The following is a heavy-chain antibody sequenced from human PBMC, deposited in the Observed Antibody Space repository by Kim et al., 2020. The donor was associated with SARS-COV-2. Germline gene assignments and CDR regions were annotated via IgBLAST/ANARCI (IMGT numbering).Heavy chain of an antibody. D-gene: IGHD1-1*01. J-gene: IGHJ4*02. Sequence: GGSLRLSCAASGFTFDDYAMHWVRQAPGKGLEWVSGISWNSGSIGYADSVKGRFTISRDNAKNSLYLQMNSLRAEDTALYYCAKDTYRNNEYYFDYWGQGTLVTVSS. CDR2: ISWNSGSI. CDR1: GFTFDDYA. V-gene: IGHV3-9*01. CDR3: AKDTYRNNEYYFDY.